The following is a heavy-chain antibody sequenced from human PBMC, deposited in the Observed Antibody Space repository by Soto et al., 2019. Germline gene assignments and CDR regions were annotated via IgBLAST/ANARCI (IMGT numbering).Heavy chain of an antibody. Sequence: EEQLLESGGGSVQPGGSLRLSCAASGFKFSSYAMTWVRQSPGKGLEWVSSISASASSTYYGDSAKGRFTISRDNTKNSLYLQIDSLRPEDTPMYFCAKIGVGTMALKDASDVCGPATLVTVSS. V-gene: IGHV3-23*02. CDR1: GFKFSSYA. D-gene: IGHD3-3*01. CDR2: ISASASST. J-gene: IGHJ3*01. CDR3: AKIGVGTMALKDASDV.